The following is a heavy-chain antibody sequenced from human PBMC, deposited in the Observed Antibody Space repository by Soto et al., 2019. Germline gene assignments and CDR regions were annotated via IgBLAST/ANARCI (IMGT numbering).Heavy chain of an antibody. CDR2: IIPIFGTA. J-gene: IGHJ4*02. CDR1: GGTFGSYG. CDR3: ACSRRDYYDSSGYPHRFDY. D-gene: IGHD3-22*01. Sequence: GASVKVSCKASGGTFGSYGISWVRQAPGQRLEWMGGIIPIFGTANYAQKFQGRVTITADESTSTAYMELSSLRSEDTAVYYCACSRRDYYDSSGYPHRFDYWGQGTLVTVSS. V-gene: IGHV1-69*13.